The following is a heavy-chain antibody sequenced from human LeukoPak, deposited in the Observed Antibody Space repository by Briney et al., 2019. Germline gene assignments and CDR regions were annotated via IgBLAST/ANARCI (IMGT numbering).Heavy chain of an antibody. V-gene: IGHV3-66*01. Sequence: GGSLRLSCAASGFTVSSNYMSWVHQAPGKGLEWVSVIYSGGTTYYADSVKGRFTISRDNFKNTLYLQMNSLRAEDTAIYYCARDGPHYYYYYGMDVWGQGTTVTVSS. J-gene: IGHJ6*02. CDR2: IYSGGTT. CDR3: ARDGPHYYYYYGMDV. CDR1: GFTVSSNY.